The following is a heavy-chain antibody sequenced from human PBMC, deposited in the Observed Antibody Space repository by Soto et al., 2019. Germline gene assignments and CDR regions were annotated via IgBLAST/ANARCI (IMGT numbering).Heavy chain of an antibody. CDR2: VYYSGST. J-gene: IGHJ5*02. CDR1: GVSVSSSSYY. D-gene: IGHD3-10*01. V-gene: IGHV4-39*01. CDR3: ARQGLWFGELLRQPGWFDP. Sequence: PSDTLSLTCTVSGVSVSSSSYYWVLVRQPPGKGLEWIGSVYYSGSTYYNPSLESRVTISVDKSKNQFSLKLMSLSAADTAVYYCARQGLWFGELLRQPGWFDPWGQGTLVTVAS.